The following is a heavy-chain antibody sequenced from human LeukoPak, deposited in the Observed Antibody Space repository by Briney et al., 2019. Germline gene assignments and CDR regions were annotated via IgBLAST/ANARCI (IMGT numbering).Heavy chain of an antibody. CDR3: ARGRQWLNWFDP. CDR1: GDSMTSNTAA. Sequence: SQTLSLTCAISGDSMTSNTAAWNWIRQSPSRGLEWLGRTYYRSKWCNDYALSEKSRISINPDTSKNQFSLQLNSVTPEDTAVYYCARGRQWLNWFDPWGQGTLVTVSS. V-gene: IGHV6-1*01. CDR2: TYYRSKWCN. D-gene: IGHD5-24*01. J-gene: IGHJ5*02.